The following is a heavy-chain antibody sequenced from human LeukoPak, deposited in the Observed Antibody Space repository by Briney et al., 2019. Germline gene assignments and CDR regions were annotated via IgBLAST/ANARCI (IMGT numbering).Heavy chain of an antibody. V-gene: IGHV1-18*01. CDR2: ISAYNGNT. J-gene: IGHJ4*02. CDR1: GYTFTSHG. CDR3: ARFDDIVVVPAAHFDY. D-gene: IGHD2-2*01. Sequence: ASVKVSCKASGYTFTSHGISWVRQAPGQGLEWMGWISAYNGNTNYAQKLQGRVTMTTDTSTSTAYMELRSLRSDDTAVYYCARFDDIVVVPAAHFDYWGQGTLVTVSS.